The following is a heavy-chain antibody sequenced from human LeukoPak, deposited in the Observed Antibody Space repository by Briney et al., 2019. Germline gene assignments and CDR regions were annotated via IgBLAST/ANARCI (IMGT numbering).Heavy chain of an antibody. CDR1: GGSISTYY. V-gene: IGHV4-59*08. J-gene: IGHJ4*02. CDR3: ARHGGSYSFDY. Sequence: PSETLSLTCTVSGGSISTYYWSWIRQPPGKGLEWIGYIDYSGSTNYNPSLKSRVTISVDTSKNQFSLKLSSVTAADTAVYYCARHGGSYSFDYWGQGTLVTVSS. CDR2: IDYSGST. D-gene: IGHD1-26*01.